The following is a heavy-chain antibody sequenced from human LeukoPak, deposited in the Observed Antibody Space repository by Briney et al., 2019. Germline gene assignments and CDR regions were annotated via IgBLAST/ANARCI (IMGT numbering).Heavy chain of an antibody. CDR2: FDPEDGET. Sequence: ASVKVSCKVSGYTLTELSMHWVRQAPGKGLEWMGGFDPEDGETIYAQEFQGRVTMTEDTSTDTAYMELSSLRSEDTAVYYCATKVYCSGGSCYSFDYWGQGTLVTVSS. CDR1: GYTLTELS. J-gene: IGHJ4*02. CDR3: ATKVYCSGGSCYSFDY. V-gene: IGHV1-24*01. D-gene: IGHD2-15*01.